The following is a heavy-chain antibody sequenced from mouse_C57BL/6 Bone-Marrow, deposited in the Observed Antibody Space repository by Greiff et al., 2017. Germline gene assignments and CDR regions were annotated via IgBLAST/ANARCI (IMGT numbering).Heavy chain of an antibody. D-gene: IGHD2-14*01. CDR1: GYTFTSYG. CDR2: IYPRSGNT. CDR3: AAVYLWVRRSKCYFDV. J-gene: IGHJ1*03. V-gene: IGHV1-81*01. Sequence: VQLQQSGAELARPGASVKLSCKASGYTFTSYGISWVKQRTGQGLEWIGEIYPRSGNTYYNEKFKGKATLTADKSSSTAYMSLRSLTSEDSAVSFCAAVYLWVRRSKCYFDVWGTGTTVTVSS.